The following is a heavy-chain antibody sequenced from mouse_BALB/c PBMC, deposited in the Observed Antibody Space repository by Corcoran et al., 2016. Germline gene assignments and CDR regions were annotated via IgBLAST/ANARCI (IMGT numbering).Heavy chain of an antibody. V-gene: IGHV14-1*02. Sequence: EVQPQQSGAELVRPGALVKLSCKASGFNIKDYYMNWVKKRPEQGLEWSGWIDPENGNTIYDPKFQGKASITAETSSNTAYLQLSSLTSEDTAVFYCASIYYDYAWFAYWGQGTLVTVSA. CDR3: ASIYYDYAWFAY. J-gene: IGHJ3*01. CDR2: IDPENGNT. CDR1: GFNIKDYY. D-gene: IGHD2-4*01.